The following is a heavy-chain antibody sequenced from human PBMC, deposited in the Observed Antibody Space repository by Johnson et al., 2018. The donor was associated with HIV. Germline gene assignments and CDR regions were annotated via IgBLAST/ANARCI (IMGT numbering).Heavy chain of an antibody. V-gene: IGHV3-15*01. CDR3: NTHLVVIRRNSYDAFDI. J-gene: IGHJ3*02. CDR1: GLSFSNAW. CDR2: IKSKTYGGTT. Sequence: VQLVESGGGLVKPGGSLRLSCAASGLSFSNAWMSWVRQAPEKGLEWVGRIKSKTYGGTTDYAAHVKGRLTISRDDSKNTLYLQMNSLKTEDTAVYYCNTHLVVIRRNSYDAFDIWGQGTMVTVSS. D-gene: IGHD3-22*01.